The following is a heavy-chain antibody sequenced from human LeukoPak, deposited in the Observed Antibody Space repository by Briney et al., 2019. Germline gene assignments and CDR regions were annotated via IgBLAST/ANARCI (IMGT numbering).Heavy chain of an antibody. J-gene: IGHJ4*02. CDR2: ISSSSSYI. D-gene: IGHD3-10*01. V-gene: IGHV3-21*01. Sequence: PGGSLRLSCAASGFTFSSYSMNWVRQAPGKGLEWVSSISSSSSYIYYADSVKGRFTISRDNAKNSLYLRMNSLRAEDTAVYYCAREITMVRGVDYWGQGTLVTVSS. CDR1: GFTFSSYS. CDR3: AREITMVRGVDY.